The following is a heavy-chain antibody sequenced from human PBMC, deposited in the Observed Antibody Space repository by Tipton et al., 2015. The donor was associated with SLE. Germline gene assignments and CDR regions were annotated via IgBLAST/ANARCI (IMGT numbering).Heavy chain of an antibody. Sequence: GLVKPSETLSLTCTVSGGSISSSSYYWGWIRQPPGKGLEWIGSIYYSGSTYYNPSLKSRVTISVDTSKNQFSLKLSSVTAADTAVYYCARNTALRFLDHGGMDVWGQGTTVTVSS. V-gene: IGHV4-39*07. CDR2: IYYSGST. J-gene: IGHJ6*02. CDR3: ARNTALRFLDHGGMDV. D-gene: IGHD3-3*01. CDR1: GGSISSSSYY.